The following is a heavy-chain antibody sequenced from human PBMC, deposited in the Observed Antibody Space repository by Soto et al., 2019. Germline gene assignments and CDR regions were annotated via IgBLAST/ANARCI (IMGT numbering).Heavy chain of an antibody. CDR1: GLTFSSYW. D-gene: IGHD3-3*01. CDR2: IKPDGSEK. Sequence: EGQLVESGGGLVQPGGSLRLSCEASGLTFSSYWMTWVRQAPGKGLEWVADIKPDGSEKYYVDSVEGRFTISRDNAKNSIYPEMTRLRVEDTAVYYCARSITTLGVVTISDDNWFDPWGQGPPVTVSS. CDR3: ARSITTLGVVTISDDNWFDP. V-gene: IGHV3-7*03. J-gene: IGHJ5*02.